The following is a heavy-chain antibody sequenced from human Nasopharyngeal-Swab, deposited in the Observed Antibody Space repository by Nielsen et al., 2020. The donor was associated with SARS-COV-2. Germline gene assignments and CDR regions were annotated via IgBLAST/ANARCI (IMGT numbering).Heavy chain of an antibody. CDR2: IYPGDSDA. Sequence: GESLKISCRASGYRFSNYWIGWVRQMSGHGLEWVGGIYPGDSDARYSPSFRGQVTMSVDKSTDTAYLHWSSLKSSDSGVYYCARHGQMAAEHTWFDSWGLGTPVTVSS. D-gene: IGHD5-24*01. J-gene: IGHJ5*01. V-gene: IGHV5-51*01. CDR1: GYRFSNYW. CDR3: ARHGQMAAEHTWFDS.